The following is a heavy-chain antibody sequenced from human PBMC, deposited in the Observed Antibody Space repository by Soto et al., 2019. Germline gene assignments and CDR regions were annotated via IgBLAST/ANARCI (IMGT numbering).Heavy chain of an antibody. CDR3: ARAYSAYDSKFDF. CDR1: GDSVSSKNAA. D-gene: IGHD5-12*01. J-gene: IGHJ4*02. CDR2: TYYGSKWYT. Sequence: SQTLSLTCDISGDSVSSKNAAWSWIRQSPSRGLEWLGRTYYGSKWYTDYAGSLKSRMTINADTSKNQFSLQLNSVTPEDTAIYYCARAYSAYDSKFDFWGQGTLVTVSS. V-gene: IGHV6-1*01.